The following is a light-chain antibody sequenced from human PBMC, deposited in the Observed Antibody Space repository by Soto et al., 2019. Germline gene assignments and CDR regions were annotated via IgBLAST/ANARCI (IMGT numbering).Light chain of an antibody. CDR3: GSWDSSLSAYV. CDR2: GHN. V-gene: IGLV1-40*01. CDR1: YSNIGAGYE. J-gene: IGLJ1*01. Sequence: QSVLTQPPSVSGAPGQRVTISCTGSYSNIGAGYEVHWYQQIPGTAPKLLISGHNNRPSGVPDRFFGSKSGTSATLGITGFQTGDEADYYCGSWDSSLSAYVFGTGTKVTVL.